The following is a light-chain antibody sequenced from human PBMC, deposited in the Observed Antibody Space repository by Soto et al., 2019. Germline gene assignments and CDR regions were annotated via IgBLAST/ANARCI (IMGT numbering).Light chain of an antibody. CDR1: QSISSW. CDR3: QQYNSYSPT. Sequence: DIQMTQSPSTLSASVGDRVTITCRASQSISSWLAWYQQKPGKAPKLLIYDASSLESGVPSRFSGSGSGTEFTLTMSSLQPHDFATYYCQQYNSYSPTFGGGTKVEIK. V-gene: IGKV1-5*01. J-gene: IGKJ4*01. CDR2: DAS.